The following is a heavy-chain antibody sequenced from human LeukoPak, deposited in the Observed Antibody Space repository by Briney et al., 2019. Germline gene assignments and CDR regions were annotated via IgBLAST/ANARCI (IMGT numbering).Heavy chain of an antibody. CDR2: ISWNSGSI. D-gene: IGHD5-18*01. Sequence: GGSLRLSCAASGFTFDDYAMHWVRQAPGRGLEWVSGISWNSGSIGYADSVKGRFTISRDNAKNSLYLQMNSLRAEDTAVYYCARADTAINTPYYYYYMDVWGKGTTVTVSS. V-gene: IGHV3-9*01. CDR3: ARADTAINTPYYYYYMDV. J-gene: IGHJ6*03. CDR1: GFTFDDYA.